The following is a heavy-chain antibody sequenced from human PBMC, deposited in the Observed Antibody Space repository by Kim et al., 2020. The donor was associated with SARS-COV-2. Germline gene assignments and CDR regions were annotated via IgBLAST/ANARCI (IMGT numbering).Heavy chain of an antibody. J-gene: IGHJ6*02. V-gene: IGHV4-59*01. CDR2: IYYSGST. D-gene: IGHD5-18*01. CDR1: GGSISSYY. CDR3: ARGGYSPMGGLGAYYYYGMDV. Sequence: SETLSLTCTVSGGSISSYYWSWIRQPPGKGLEWIGYIYYSGSTNYNPSLKSRVTISVDTSKNQFSLKLSSVTAADTAVYYCARGGYSPMGGLGAYYYYGMDVWGQGTTVTVSS.